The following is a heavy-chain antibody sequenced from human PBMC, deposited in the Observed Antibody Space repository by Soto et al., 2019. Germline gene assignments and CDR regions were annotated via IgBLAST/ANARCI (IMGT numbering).Heavy chain of an antibody. V-gene: IGHV1-69*13. CDR2: IIPIFGTA. J-gene: IGHJ4*02. CDR3: ASDSGVTPNPYYFDY. CDR1: GGTFNSYA. D-gene: IGHD2-21*02. Sequence: GASVKVSCKASGGTFNSYAISWVRQAPGQGLGWMGGIIPIFGTANYAQKFQGRVTITADESTSTAYMELSSLRSEDTAVYYCASDSGVTPNPYYFDYWGQGTLVTVSS.